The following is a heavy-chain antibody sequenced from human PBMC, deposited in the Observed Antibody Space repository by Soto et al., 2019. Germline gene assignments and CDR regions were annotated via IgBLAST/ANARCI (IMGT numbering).Heavy chain of an antibody. J-gene: IGHJ3*02. V-gene: IGHV3-23*01. CDR1: GFTFSSYA. D-gene: IGHD4-17*01. CDR3: AKDQSVMNTVVTPVAFDI. Sequence: GSLRLSCAASGFTFSSYAMSWVRQAPGKGLEWVSAISGSGGSTYYADSVKGRFTISRDNSKNTLYLQMNSLRAEDTAVYYCAKDQSVMNTVVTPVAFDIWGQGTMVTVSS. CDR2: ISGSGGST.